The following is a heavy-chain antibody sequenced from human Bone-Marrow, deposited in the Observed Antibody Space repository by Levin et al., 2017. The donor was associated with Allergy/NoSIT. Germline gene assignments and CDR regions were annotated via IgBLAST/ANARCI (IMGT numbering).Heavy chain of an antibody. Sequence: GESLKISCAASGFTFSSYGMHWVRQAPGKGLEWVAVIWYDGSNKYYADSVKGRFTISRDNSKNTLYLQMNSLRAEDTAVYYCAREYGSGSYYNPGAGGYDYYGMDVWGQGTTVTVSS. CDR1: GFTFSSYG. V-gene: IGHV3-33*01. CDR3: AREYGSGSYYNPGAGGYDYYGMDV. CDR2: IWYDGSNK. D-gene: IGHD3-10*01. J-gene: IGHJ6*02.